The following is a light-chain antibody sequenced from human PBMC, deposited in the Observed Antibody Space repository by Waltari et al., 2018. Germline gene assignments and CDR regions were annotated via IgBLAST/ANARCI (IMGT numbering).Light chain of an antibody. Sequence: EIVLTQSPATLSLSPGERATLSCRASQSVSRYFAWYQQKPGQAPRFLIYDASNRATGIPARFSGSGSGTDFTLTISSLEPEDFAVYYCQQRSNWPITFGQGTRLEIK. J-gene: IGKJ5*01. CDR3: QQRSNWPIT. CDR1: QSVSRY. V-gene: IGKV3-11*01. CDR2: DAS.